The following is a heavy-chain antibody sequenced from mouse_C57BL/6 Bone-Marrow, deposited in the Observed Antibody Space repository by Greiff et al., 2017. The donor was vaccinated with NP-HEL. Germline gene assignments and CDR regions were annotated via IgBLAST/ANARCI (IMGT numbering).Heavy chain of an antibody. J-gene: IGHJ3*01. CDR3: ARRTLYDPFAY. V-gene: IGHV1-22*01. CDR1: GYTFTDYN. D-gene: IGHD2-3*01. Sequence: EVQLQQSGPELVKPGASVKMSCKASGYTFTDYNMHWVKQSHGKSLEWIGYINPNNGGTSYNQKFKGKATLTVNKSSSTAYMELRGLTSEDSAVYCCARRTLYDPFAYWGQGTLVTVSA. CDR2: INPNNGGT.